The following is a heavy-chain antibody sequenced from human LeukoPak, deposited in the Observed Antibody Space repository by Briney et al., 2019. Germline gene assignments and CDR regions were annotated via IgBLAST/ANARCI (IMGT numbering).Heavy chain of an antibody. D-gene: IGHD3-3*01. CDR1: GGSISSSNW. J-gene: IGHJ4*02. CDR2: IYRSGST. CDR3: ARRASSGYYNYFDY. Sequence: SGTLSLTCAVSGGSISSSNWWSWVRQPPGKGLEWIGEIYRSGSTNYNPSLKSRVTISVDKSKNQFSLKLSSVTAADTAVYYCARRASSGYYNYFDYWGQGTLVTVSS. V-gene: IGHV4-4*02.